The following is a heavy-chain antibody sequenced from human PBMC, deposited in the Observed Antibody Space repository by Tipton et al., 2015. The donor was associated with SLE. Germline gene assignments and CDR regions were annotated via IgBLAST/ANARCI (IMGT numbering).Heavy chain of an antibody. Sequence: TLSLTCAVYGGSVSGHYWSWIRQPPGKGLEWIGEINHSGHTNYNPSLKSRVTISVDTSKNQFSLKLSSVTAADTAVYYCAREGRYSSSSPFDYWGQGTLVTVSS. CDR1: GGSVSGHY. V-gene: IGHV4-34*01. D-gene: IGHD6-6*01. CDR2: INHSGHT. CDR3: AREGRYSSSSPFDY. J-gene: IGHJ4*02.